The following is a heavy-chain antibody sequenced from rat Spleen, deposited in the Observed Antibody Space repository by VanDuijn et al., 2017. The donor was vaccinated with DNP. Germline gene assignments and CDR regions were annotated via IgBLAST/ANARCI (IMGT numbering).Heavy chain of an antibody. Sequence: EVQLVESGGGLVQPGRSMKLSCAASGFTFSSFPMAWVRQAPTKGREWVETISTSGGSTYYRDSVKGRFTISRDNAKSTLYLQMNSLRSEDTATYYCTRVNWDYWGQGVMVTVSS. CDR2: ISTSGGST. J-gene: IGHJ2*01. D-gene: IGHD5-1*01. CDR3: TRVNWDY. V-gene: IGHV5-46*01. CDR1: GFTFSSFP.